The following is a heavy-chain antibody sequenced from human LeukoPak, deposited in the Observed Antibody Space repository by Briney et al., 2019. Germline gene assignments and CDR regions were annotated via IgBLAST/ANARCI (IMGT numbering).Heavy chain of an antibody. CDR3: ARDPNGDYLGAFDI. Sequence: GGSLRLSCEASGFIFSNYAMTWVRQAPGKGPEWVSSIRGSGVGTSYADSVKGRFTVSRDNSKNTLYLQMNSLRAEDTAVYYCARDPNGDYLGAFDIWDQGTMVTVSS. J-gene: IGHJ3*02. CDR1: GFIFSNYA. D-gene: IGHD2-8*01. CDR2: IRGSGVGT. V-gene: IGHV3-23*01.